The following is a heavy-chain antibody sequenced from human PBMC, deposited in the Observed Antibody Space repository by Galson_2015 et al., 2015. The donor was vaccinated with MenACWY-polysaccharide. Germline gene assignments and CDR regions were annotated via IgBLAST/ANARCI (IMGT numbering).Heavy chain of an antibody. CDR3: AKEYSSSGYYMDV. CDR2: IISGGST. Sequence: SLRLSCAVSGFTFSSYAMSWVRQAPGKGLEWVSVIISGGSTNYADSVKGRFTISRDNSKNTLFLQMNSLRAEDTAVYYCAKEYSSSGYYMDVWGKGTTVTVSS. CDR1: GFTFSSYA. V-gene: IGHV3-23*01. J-gene: IGHJ6*03. D-gene: IGHD6-6*01.